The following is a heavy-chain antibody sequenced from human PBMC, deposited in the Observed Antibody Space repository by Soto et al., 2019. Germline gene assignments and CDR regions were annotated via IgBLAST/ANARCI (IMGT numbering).Heavy chain of an antibody. CDR3: ARGGITMVRGVMVGGYYFDY. Sequence: QVQLVQSGAEVKKPGSSVKVSCKASGGTFSSYAISWVRQAPGQGLEWMGGIIPIFGTANYAQKFQGRVMITADESTSTAYMELSSLRSEDTAVYYCARGGITMVRGVMVGGYYFDYWGQGTLVTVSS. D-gene: IGHD3-10*01. J-gene: IGHJ4*02. CDR1: GGTFSSYA. V-gene: IGHV1-69*12. CDR2: IIPIFGTA.